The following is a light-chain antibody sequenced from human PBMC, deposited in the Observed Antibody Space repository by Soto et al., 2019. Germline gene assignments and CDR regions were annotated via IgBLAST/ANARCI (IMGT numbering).Light chain of an antibody. V-gene: IGLV2-14*03. CDR1: STDVADGYDY. CDR2: DVS. Sequence: QSALTQPASVSGSPGQSIAISCTGVSTDVADGYDYVSWYQQHPSQAPQLIIYDVSNRPSGVSNRFSGSKSGNTASLTISGLQAEDEADYYCCSYTTSNTRQIVFGTGTKVTVL. CDR3: CSYTTSNTRQIV. J-gene: IGLJ1*01.